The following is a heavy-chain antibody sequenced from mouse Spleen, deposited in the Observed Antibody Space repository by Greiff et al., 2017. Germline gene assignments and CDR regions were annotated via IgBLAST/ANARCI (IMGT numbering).Heavy chain of an antibody. Sequence: QVQLQQPGAELVRPGSSVKLSCKASGYTFTSYWMDWVKQRPGQGLEWIGNIYPSDSETHYNQKFKDKATLTVDKSSSTAYMQLSSLTSEDSAVYYCARWRYGNAIDYWGQGTSVTVSS. J-gene: IGHJ4*01. CDR3: ARWRYGNAIDY. CDR2: IYPSDSET. V-gene: IGHV1-61*01. CDR1: GYTFTSYW. D-gene: IGHD2-14*01.